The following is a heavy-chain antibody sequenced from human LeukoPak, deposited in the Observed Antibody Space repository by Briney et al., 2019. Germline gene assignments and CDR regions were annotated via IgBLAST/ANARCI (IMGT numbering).Heavy chain of an antibody. J-gene: IGHJ4*02. V-gene: IGHV3-11*04. CDR1: GFTFSDYY. Sequence: GGSLRLSCAASGFTFSDYYMSWIRQAPGKGLEWVSYISSSGSTIYYADSVKGRFTISRDNAKNSLYLQMNSLRAEDTAVYYCARDGARYCSSTSCLGIDYWGQGTLVTVSS. CDR3: ARDGARYCSSTSCLGIDY. D-gene: IGHD2-2*01. CDR2: ISSSGSTI.